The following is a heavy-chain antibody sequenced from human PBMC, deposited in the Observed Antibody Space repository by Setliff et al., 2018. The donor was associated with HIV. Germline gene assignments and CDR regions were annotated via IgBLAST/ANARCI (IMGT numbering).Heavy chain of an antibody. Sequence: PSETLSLTCTVSGGALNDYSWSWIRQSPGKRLEWIGYIRYTDSTDYSPSLKSRVTISLDTSKNQFSLKLSSMTAADTAVYYCARDVGLCGVDCWPYFYFDLWGRGNLVTVSS. D-gene: IGHD2-21*02. CDR3: ARDVGLCGVDCWPYFYFDL. CDR2: IRYTDST. V-gene: IGHV4-59*01. CDR1: GGALNDYS. J-gene: IGHJ2*01.